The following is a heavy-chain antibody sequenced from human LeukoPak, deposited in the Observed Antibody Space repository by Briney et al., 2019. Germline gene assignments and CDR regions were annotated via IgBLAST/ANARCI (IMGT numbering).Heavy chain of an antibody. D-gene: IGHD6-19*01. Sequence: GGSLRLSCAASGFTFSSYEMNWVRQAPGKGLEWVAAISFDGNNEYYADSVKGRFTISRDNAKNSLYLQMNSLRAEDTAVYYCAGEKQWLVGRASPAGMDVWGQGTTVTVS. CDR3: AGEKQWLVGRASPAGMDV. CDR1: GFTFSSYE. V-gene: IGHV3-30-3*01. J-gene: IGHJ6*02. CDR2: ISFDGNNE.